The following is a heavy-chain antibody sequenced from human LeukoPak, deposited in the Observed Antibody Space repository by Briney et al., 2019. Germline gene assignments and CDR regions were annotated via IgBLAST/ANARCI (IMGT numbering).Heavy chain of an antibody. J-gene: IGHJ6*02. V-gene: IGHV3-30*18. D-gene: IGHD3-3*01. CDR1: GFTFSSYG. Sequence: GGSLRLSCAASGFTFSSYGMHWVRQAPGKGLEWVAVISYDGSNKYYADSVKGRFTISRDNSKNTLYLQMNSLRAEDTAVYYCAKGARITIFGVASDYGMDVWGQGTTVTVSS. CDR3: AKGARITIFGVASDYGMDV. CDR2: ISYDGSNK.